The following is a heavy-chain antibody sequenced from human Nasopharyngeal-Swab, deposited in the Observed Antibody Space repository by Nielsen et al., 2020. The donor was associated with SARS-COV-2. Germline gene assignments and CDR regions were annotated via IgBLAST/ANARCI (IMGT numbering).Heavy chain of an antibody. V-gene: IGHV3-13*01. Sequence: GESLKISCAASGFTFSSYDMHWVRQATGKGLEWVSAIGTAGDTYYPGSVKGRFTISRENAKNSLYLQMNSLRAGDTAVYYCARGDGSYYSYYYYMDVWGKGTTVTVSS. CDR1: GFTFSSYD. CDR3: ARGDGSYYSYYYYMDV. J-gene: IGHJ6*03. D-gene: IGHD1-26*01. CDR2: IGTAGDT.